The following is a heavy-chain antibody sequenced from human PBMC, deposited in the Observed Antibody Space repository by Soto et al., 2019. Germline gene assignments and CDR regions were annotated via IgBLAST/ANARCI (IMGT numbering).Heavy chain of an antibody. Sequence: GASMNISWESSGSGFAIYLIAMVQEMPGEVQGWVGIVHVDDSDTKYSLSFERQFTISADKSLNGADLQWTSLRASDTAMYYCERTRIPTSRFRSFDYWGQGTQVTVSS. J-gene: IGHJ4*02. CDR3: ERTRIPTSRFRSFDY. CDR1: GSGFAIYL. D-gene: IGHD2-21*01. V-gene: IGHV5-51*07. CDR2: VHVDDSDT.